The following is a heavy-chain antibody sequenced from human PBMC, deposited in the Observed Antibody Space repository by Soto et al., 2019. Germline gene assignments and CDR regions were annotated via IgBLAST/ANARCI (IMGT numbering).Heavy chain of an antibody. J-gene: IGHJ6*02. CDR2: ISSSSSYI. CDR3: ASIGGYYYYNYGMDV. CDR1: GFTFSSYS. Sequence: PVGSLRLSCADSGFTFSSYSMNWVRQAPGKGLEWVSSISSSSSYIYYADSVKGRFTISRENAKNSLYLQMNSLRAEDTAVYYCASIGGYYYYNYGMDVWGQGTTVTVSS. D-gene: IGHD2-15*01. V-gene: IGHV3-21*01.